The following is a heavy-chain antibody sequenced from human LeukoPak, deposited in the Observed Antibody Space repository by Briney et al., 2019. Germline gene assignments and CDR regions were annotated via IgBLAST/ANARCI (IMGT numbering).Heavy chain of an antibody. V-gene: IGHV3-11*01. D-gene: IGHD3-22*01. CDR3: ARDRHYYDSSGYPEYFQH. CDR1: GFTFSDYY. Sequence: GGSLRLSCAASGFTFSDYYMSWIRQAPGKGLEWVSYISSSGSTIYYADSVKGRFTISRDNAKNSLYLQVNSLRAEDTAVYYCARDRHYYDSSGYPEYFQHWGQGTLVTVSS. CDR2: ISSSGSTI. J-gene: IGHJ1*01.